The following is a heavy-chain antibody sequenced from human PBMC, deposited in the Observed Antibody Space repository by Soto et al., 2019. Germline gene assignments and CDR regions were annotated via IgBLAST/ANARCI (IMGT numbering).Heavy chain of an antibody. Sequence: QLQLQESGSGLVKPSQTLSLTCAVSGGSISSGGYSWSWIRQPPGKGLEWIGYIYHSGSTYYNPSLKTRVPLSGDRSKNPFSPKLSSVTAADTAVYYCARSGRGSGRYYSPWFDPWGQGTPVTVSS. V-gene: IGHV4-30-2*01. CDR3: ARSGRGSGRYYSPWFDP. CDR2: IYHSGST. D-gene: IGHD3-10*01. CDR1: GGSISSGGYS. J-gene: IGHJ5*02.